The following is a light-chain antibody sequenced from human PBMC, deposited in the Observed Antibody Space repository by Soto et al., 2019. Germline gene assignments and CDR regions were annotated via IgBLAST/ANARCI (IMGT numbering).Light chain of an antibody. J-gene: IGKJ4*01. CDR1: QSVSSS. CDR3: QQSYTTPALT. Sequence: EIMMTQSPATLSVSPGERATLSCRASQSVSSSLAWYQQKPGQAPRLLIYGASTRATGIPARFSGSGSGTDFTLTISSLQPEDFATYCCQQSYTTPALTFGGGTKVDIK. V-gene: IGKV3-15*01. CDR2: GAS.